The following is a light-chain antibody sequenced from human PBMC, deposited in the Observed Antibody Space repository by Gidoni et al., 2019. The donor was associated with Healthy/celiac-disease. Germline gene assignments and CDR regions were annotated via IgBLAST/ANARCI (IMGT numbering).Light chain of an antibody. Sequence: EIVLTQSPATLSLSPGERATPSCRSSQSVSSYLAWYQQKPGQAPMLLIYDASNRATGIPARFSGSGSGTDFTLTISSLEPEDFAVYYCQQRSNWPTFXGXTKVEIK. J-gene: IGKJ4*01. CDR2: DAS. CDR1: QSVSSY. V-gene: IGKV3-11*01. CDR3: QQRSNWPT.